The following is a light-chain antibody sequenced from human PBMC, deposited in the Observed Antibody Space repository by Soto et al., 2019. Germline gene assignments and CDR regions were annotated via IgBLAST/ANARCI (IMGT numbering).Light chain of an antibody. V-gene: IGLV2-23*03. J-gene: IGLJ2*01. CDR2: EGS. CDR1: SSDVGSYNL. Sequence: QSVLTQPASVSGSPGQSITISCTGTSSDVGSYNLVSWYQQHPGKAPKLMIYEGSKRPSGVSNRFSGSKSGNTASLTISGLQAEYEADYYCCSYAGSSTFEFGGGTKVTVL. CDR3: CSYAGSSTFE.